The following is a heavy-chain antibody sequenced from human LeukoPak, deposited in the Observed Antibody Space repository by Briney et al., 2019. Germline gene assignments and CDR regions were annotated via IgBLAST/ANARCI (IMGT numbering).Heavy chain of an antibody. CDR2: ISNDGSNE. V-gene: IGHV3-30*18. CDR3: AKGSGGSYYGYFDY. J-gene: IGHJ4*02. CDR1: GFTFSTYR. D-gene: IGHD2-15*01. Sequence: GGSLRLSCAASGFTFSTYRMNWVRQAPGKGLEWVAVISNDGSNENYADSVKGRFTISRDNSKNTLYLQMNSLRAEDTAVYFCAKGSGGSYYGYFDYWGQGTLVTVSS.